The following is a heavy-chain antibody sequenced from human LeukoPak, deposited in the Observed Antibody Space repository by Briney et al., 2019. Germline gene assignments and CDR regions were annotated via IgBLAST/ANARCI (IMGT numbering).Heavy chain of an antibody. CDR1: GFIVSSNY. J-gene: IGHJ4*02. CDR2: MYSGGTT. D-gene: IGHD3-22*01. CDR3: ARMLISSGYYIDS. V-gene: IGHV3-53*01. Sequence: GGSLRLSCAASGFIVSSNYMNWVRQAPGPGLEWVSVMYSGGTTYYADSVKGRFTISRDDSKNTLFLQMTSLRADDTAVYYCARMLISSGYYIDSWGQGTLVTVSS.